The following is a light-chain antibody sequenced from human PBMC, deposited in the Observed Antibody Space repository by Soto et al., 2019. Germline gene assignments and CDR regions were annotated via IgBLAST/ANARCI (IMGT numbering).Light chain of an antibody. CDR1: ALPKQY. CDR2: KDS. Sequence: SYELTQPPSVSVSPGQTARITCSGDALPKQYAYWYQQKPGQAPVLVIYKDSERPSGIPERFSGSSSGTTVTLTISGVQAEVEADYYCQSADSSGTYVVFGVGTKLTVL. J-gene: IGLJ2*01. V-gene: IGLV3-25*02. CDR3: QSADSSGTYVV.